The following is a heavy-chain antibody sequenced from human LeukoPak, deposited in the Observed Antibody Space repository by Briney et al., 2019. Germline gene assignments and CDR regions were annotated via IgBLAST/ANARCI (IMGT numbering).Heavy chain of an antibody. J-gene: IGHJ4*02. CDR2: ISYDGSNK. V-gene: IGHV3-30*18. CDR3: AKDLTTTPPVDY. Sequence: GGSLRLSCAASGFTFSSYGMHWVRQAPGKGLEWVAVISYDGSNKYYADSVKGRFTISRDNSKNTLYLQMNSLRAEDTAVYYCAKDLTTTPPVDYWGQGTLVTVSS. CDR1: GFTFSSYG. D-gene: IGHD1-1*01.